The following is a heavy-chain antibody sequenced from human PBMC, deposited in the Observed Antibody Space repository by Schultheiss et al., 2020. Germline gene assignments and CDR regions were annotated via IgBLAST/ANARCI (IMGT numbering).Heavy chain of an antibody. V-gene: IGHV3-21*01. D-gene: IGHD3-22*01. Sequence: GESLKISCAASGFTFSSYSMNWVRQAPGKGLEWVSSISSSSSYIYYADSVKGRFTISRDNAKNSLYLQMNSLRAEDTAVYYCARVEEYYYDSSGYYSFDYWGQGTLVTVSS. CDR3: ARVEEYYYDSSGYYSFDY. J-gene: IGHJ4*02. CDR1: GFTFSSYS. CDR2: ISSSSSYI.